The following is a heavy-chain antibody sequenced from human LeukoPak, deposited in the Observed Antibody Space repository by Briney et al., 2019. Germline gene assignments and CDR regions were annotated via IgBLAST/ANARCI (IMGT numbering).Heavy chain of an antibody. Sequence: SVNVSCKASGGTFSNYAVSWVRQAPGQGLEWMGGIFPVLGTTNYAQKFQGKVTITADESRSTAYMELSNLKFEDTAVYYCATVGPPYYYYMDVWGEGTTVTVSS. CDR1: GGTFSNYA. CDR3: ATVGPPYYYYMDV. J-gene: IGHJ6*03. CDR2: IFPVLGTT. V-gene: IGHV1-69*13.